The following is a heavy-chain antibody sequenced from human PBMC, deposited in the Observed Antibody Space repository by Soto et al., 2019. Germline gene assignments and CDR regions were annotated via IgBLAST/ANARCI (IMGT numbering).Heavy chain of an antibody. CDR2: VYNSGRT. CDR1: GYSIRDQY. V-gene: IGHV4-59*11. J-gene: IGHJ6*03. CDR3: ARTLDYGHMDV. Sequence: PSETLSLTCSVSGYSIRDQYWSWIRQPPGKQLEWIGYVYNSGRTKYNPSLKSRFTISVDTSKNQFSLHLTSVAAADTAVYYCARTLDYGHMDVWGKGTTVTVSS. D-gene: IGHD3-16*01.